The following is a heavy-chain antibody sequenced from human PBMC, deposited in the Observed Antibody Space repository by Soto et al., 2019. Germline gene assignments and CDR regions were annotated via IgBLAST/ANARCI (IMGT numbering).Heavy chain of an antibody. CDR3: ARPRLFVGDSRPPWFDP. D-gene: IGHD3-16*01. Sequence: QVQLVESGGGVVQPGRSLRLSCAASGFTFSSYGMHWVRQAPGKGLEGVQVISYDGSNKYYSDSVRGRFTISRDNSKNTLYLQMNSLRADDTAVYYCARPRLFVGDSRPPWFDPWGQGTLVTVSS. V-gene: IGHV3-30*03. J-gene: IGHJ5*02. CDR1: GFTFSSYG. CDR2: ISYDGSNK.